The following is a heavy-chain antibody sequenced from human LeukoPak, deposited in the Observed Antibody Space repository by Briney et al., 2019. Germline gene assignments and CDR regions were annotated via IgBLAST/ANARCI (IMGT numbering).Heavy chain of an antibody. D-gene: IGHD4-23*01. CDR1: GFTFSSYG. CDR2: ISYDGSNK. Sequence: GGSLRLSCAASGFTFSSYGMHWVRQAPGKGLEWVAVISYDGSNKYYADSVKGRFTISRDNSKNTLYLQMNSLRAEDTAVYYCAKEQRRLTYGGNSLDYWGQGTLVTVSS. J-gene: IGHJ4*02. V-gene: IGHV3-30*18. CDR3: AKEQRRLTYGGNSLDY.